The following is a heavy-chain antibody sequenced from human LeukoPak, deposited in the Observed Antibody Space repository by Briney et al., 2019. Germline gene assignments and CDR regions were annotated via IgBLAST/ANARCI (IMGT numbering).Heavy chain of an antibody. CDR1: GYTLTGYY. CDR2: INPNSGGT. J-gene: IGHJ3*02. Sequence: GASVKVSCKASGYTLTGYYMHWVRQAPGQGLEWMGWINPNSGGTNYAQKFQCWVTMTRDTSISTAYMELSRLRSDDTAVYYCARGYSYVYVFDIWGKGTMVTVSS. V-gene: IGHV1-2*04. CDR3: ARGYSYVYVFDI. D-gene: IGHD5-18*01.